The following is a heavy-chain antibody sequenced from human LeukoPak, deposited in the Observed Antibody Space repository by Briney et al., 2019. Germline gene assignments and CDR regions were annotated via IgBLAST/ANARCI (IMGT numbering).Heavy chain of an antibody. V-gene: IGHV1-18*01. CDR2: ISAYNGNT. J-gene: IGHJ3*02. Sequence: ASVKVSCKASGYTFTSYSISWVRHAPGQGLEWMGWISAYNGNTNYAQKLQGRVTMTTDTSTSTAYMELRSLRSDDTAVYYCARAAAGPDAFDIWGQGTMVTVSS. CDR1: GYTFTSYS. CDR3: ARAAAGPDAFDI. D-gene: IGHD6-13*01.